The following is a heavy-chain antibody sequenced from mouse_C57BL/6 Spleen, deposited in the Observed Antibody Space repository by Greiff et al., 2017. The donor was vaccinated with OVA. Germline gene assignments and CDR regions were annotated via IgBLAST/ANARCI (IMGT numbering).Heavy chain of an antibody. CDR3: ARSGTTVVALYAMDY. J-gene: IGHJ4*01. CDR1: GYTFTSYG. V-gene: IGHV1-81*01. Sequence: QVQLQQSGAELARPGASVTLSCTASGYTFTSYGISWVKQRTGQGLAWIGELYPRSGNTYYNEKFKGKATLTADKSSSTAYMELRSLTSEDSAVYFCARSGTTVVALYAMDYWGQGTSVTVSS. CDR2: LYPRSGNT. D-gene: IGHD1-1*01.